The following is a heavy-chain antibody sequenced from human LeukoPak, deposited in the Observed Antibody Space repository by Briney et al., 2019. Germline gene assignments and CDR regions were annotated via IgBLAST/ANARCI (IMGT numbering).Heavy chain of an antibody. J-gene: IGHJ4*02. Sequence: GGSLRLSCAASGFTFSSYSMNWVRQAPGKGLEWVSSINYSGTNMYYADSVKGRFTISRDNAKNSLFLQMNSLRPEDTAVYYCVTSGCSGATCYFYFDYWGQGTLVTVPS. CDR3: VTSGCSGATCYFYFDY. V-gene: IGHV3-21*01. D-gene: IGHD2-15*01. CDR2: INYSGTNM. CDR1: GFTFSSYS.